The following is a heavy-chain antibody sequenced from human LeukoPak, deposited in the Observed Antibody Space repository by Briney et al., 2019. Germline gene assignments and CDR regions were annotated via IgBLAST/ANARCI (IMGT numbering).Heavy chain of an antibody. CDR1: GFTFSSYS. J-gene: IGHJ4*02. D-gene: IGHD2-2*02. Sequence: PGGSLRLSCAASGFTFSSYSMNWVRQAPGKGLEWVSSISSSSSYIYYADSVKGRFTISRDNAKNSLYLQMNSLRAEDTAVYYCARDCQGGTSCYTYWGQGTLVTVSS. CDR3: ARDCQGGTSCYTY. V-gene: IGHV3-21*01. CDR2: ISSSSSYI.